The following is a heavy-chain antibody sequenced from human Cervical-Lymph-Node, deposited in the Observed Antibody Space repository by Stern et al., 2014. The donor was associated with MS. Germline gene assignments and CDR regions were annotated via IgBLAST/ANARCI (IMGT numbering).Heavy chain of an antibody. J-gene: IGHJ4*02. CDR1: GYTFTRYG. Sequence: QVQLVQSGSELKKPGASVKVSCKASGYTFTRYGISWGRQAPGQGPEWMGRISVYNGDTNYAQKFQGRVTMTTDTSTNTAYMELRSLRSDDSAVYYCARPLEPSLIWFGELLLWGQGTLVTVSS. CDR3: ARPLEPSLIWFGELLL. CDR2: ISVYNGDT. D-gene: IGHD3-10*01. V-gene: IGHV1-18*01.